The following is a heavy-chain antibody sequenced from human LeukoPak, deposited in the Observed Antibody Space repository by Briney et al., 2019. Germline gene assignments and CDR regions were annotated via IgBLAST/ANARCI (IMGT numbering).Heavy chain of an antibody. CDR1: GFTFSSYG. J-gene: IGHJ4*02. D-gene: IGHD1-26*01. V-gene: IGHV3-30*18. CDR3: AKDRSGSYSQGLDY. CDR2: ISYDGSNK. Sequence: GGSLRLSCAASGFTFSSYGMHWVRQAPGKGLEWVAVISYDGSNKYYADSVKGRFTISRDNSKNTLYLQMNSLRAEDTAVYYCAKDRSGSYSQGLDYWGQGTLVTVSS.